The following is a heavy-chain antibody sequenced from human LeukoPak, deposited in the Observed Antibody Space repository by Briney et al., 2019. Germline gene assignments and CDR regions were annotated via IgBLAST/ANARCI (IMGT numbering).Heavy chain of an antibody. D-gene: IGHD2-2*01. J-gene: IGHJ4*02. CDR3: ASSIRDCSSTSCYLSD. CDR1: GGSFSGYY. V-gene: IGHV4-34*01. CDR2: INHSGST. Sequence: SETLSLTRAVYGGSFSGYYWSWIRQPPGKGLEWIGEINHSGSTNYNPSLKSRVTISVDTSKNQFSLKLSSVTAADTAVYYCASSIRDCSSTSCYLSDWGQGTLVTVSS.